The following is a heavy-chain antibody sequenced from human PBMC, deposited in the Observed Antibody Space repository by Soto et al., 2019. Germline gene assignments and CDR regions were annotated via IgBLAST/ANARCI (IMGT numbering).Heavy chain of an antibody. CDR3: SRHMAVWFRFIDV. Sequence: GESLKISCKGSGYSFTSYWIGWVRQMPGKGLEWMGIIYPGDSDTRYSPSFQGQVTISADKSISTAYLQWSSLKASDTAMYYFSRHMAVWFRFIDVCCHATLVTV. CDR2: IYPGDSDT. CDR1: GYSFTSYW. V-gene: IGHV5-51*01. J-gene: IGHJ6*02. D-gene: IGHD3-10*01.